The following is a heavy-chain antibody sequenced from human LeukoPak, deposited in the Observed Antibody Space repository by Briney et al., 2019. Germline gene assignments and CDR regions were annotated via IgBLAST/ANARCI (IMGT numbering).Heavy chain of an antibody. CDR2: IDYSGSA. CDR3: AKAPYLSSGS. D-gene: IGHD3-22*01. J-gene: IGHJ3*01. CDR1: GGSISSYY. Sequence: SETLSLTCTVSGGSISSYYWSWIRQPPGKGLEWIGYIDYSGSANYNPSLKSRVTISVDTSKSQFSLRLSSVTAADTAVYYCAKAPYLSSGSWGQGTMVTVSS. V-gene: IGHV4-59*12.